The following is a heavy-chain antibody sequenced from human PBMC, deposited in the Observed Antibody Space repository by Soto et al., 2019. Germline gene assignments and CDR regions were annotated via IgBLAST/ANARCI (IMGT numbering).Heavy chain of an antibody. CDR2: IYYSGST. V-gene: IGHV4-59*01. CDR3: ARGPYSSSWYVREGDWFDP. J-gene: IGHJ5*02. D-gene: IGHD6-13*01. CDR1: GASISSYY. Sequence: SETLSLTCAVSGASISSYYWSWIRQPPGKGLEWIGYIYYSGSTNYNPSLKSRVTISVDTSKNQFSLKLSSVTAADTAVYSCARGPYSSSWYVREGDWFDPWGQGTLVTVSS.